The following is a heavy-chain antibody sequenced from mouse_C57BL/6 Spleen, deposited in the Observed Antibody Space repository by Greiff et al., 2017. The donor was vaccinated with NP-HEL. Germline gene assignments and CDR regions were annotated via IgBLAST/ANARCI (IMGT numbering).Heavy chain of an antibody. J-gene: IGHJ2*01. D-gene: IGHD1-1*01. V-gene: IGHV3-6*01. Sequence: DVHLVESGPGLVKPSQSLSLTCSVTGYSITSGYYWNWIRQFPGNKLEWMGYISYDGSNNYNPSLKNRISITRDTSKNQFFLKLNSVTTEDTATYYCARRIYYYGSSPSYYFDYWGQGTTLTVSS. CDR1: GYSITSGYY. CDR2: ISYDGSN. CDR3: ARRIYYYGSSPSYYFDY.